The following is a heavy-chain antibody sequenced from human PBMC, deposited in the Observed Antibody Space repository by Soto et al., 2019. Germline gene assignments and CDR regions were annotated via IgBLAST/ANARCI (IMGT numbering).Heavy chain of an antibody. Sequence: QVQLVQSGAEVKKPGSSVKVSCKASGGTFSSYAISWVRQAPGQGLEWMGGIIPIFGTANYAQKFQGRVTITADESTSTAYMELSSLRSEDTAVYYCARGFGERITIFGVVTYYGMDVWGQGTTVTVSS. CDR3: ARGFGERITIFGVVTYYGMDV. CDR2: IIPIFGTA. D-gene: IGHD3-3*01. CDR1: GGTFSSYA. J-gene: IGHJ6*02. V-gene: IGHV1-69*01.